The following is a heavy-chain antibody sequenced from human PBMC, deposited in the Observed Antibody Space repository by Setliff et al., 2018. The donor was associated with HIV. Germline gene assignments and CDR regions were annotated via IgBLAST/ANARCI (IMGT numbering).Heavy chain of an antibody. CDR1: GFTFSSYG. V-gene: IGHV3-33*06. CDR3: AKGSLPSGYSYGFFDY. CDR2: IWYAGSNK. D-gene: IGHD5-18*01. J-gene: IGHJ4*02. Sequence: GGSLRLSCAASGFTFSSYGMNWVRQAPGKGLEWVAVIWYAGSNKYYADSVKGRFTISRDNSKNTLYLQMNSLRAEDTAVYYCAKGSLPSGYSYGFFDYWGQGTLVTVSS.